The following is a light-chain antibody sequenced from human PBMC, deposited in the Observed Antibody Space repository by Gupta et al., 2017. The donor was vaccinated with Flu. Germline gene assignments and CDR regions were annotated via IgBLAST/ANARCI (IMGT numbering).Light chain of an antibody. CDR1: RGDIGDYNY. Sequence: SITISCTGNRGDIGDYNYVSWYQQYPGKDPRLIIYEVRNRPSRVSSRFSGSKSGTTASLTISGLQAEDEADYFCSSYATTDTLVFGSGTTVTV. V-gene: IGLV2-14*01. CDR2: EVR. CDR3: SSYATTDTLV. J-gene: IGLJ1*01.